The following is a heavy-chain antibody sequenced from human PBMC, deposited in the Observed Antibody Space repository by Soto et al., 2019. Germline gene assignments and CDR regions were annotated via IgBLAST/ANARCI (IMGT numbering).Heavy chain of an antibody. Sequence: QVQLVESGGGVVQPGRSLRLSCAASGFTFRSYGMHWVRQAPGKGLEWVSVIWYDGSNKYYADSLKGRFTISRDTSKNTLYLQMDSVRAEDTAVYYCARDLGRPVGSLKNDAFDLWGQGTMVTVSS. CDR1: GFTFRSYG. D-gene: IGHD1-26*01. CDR2: IWYDGSNK. J-gene: IGHJ3*01. CDR3: ARDLGRPVGSLKNDAFDL. V-gene: IGHV3-33*01.